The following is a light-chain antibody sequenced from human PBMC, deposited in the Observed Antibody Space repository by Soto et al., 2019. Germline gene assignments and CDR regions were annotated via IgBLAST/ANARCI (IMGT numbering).Light chain of an antibody. V-gene: IGKV2-30*01. Sequence: EVVMTQSPLSLPATLGPPASISCKSSQSLVTSVENTYLYLFKPRPGESQMRLICQVSNRDPGVIARFSGSGSGTDFILKISSVEDEDVGVFYCAQATHWAGPFGQGTQV. CDR2: QVS. CDR3: AQATHWAGP. J-gene: IGKJ1*01. CDR1: QSLVTSVENTY.